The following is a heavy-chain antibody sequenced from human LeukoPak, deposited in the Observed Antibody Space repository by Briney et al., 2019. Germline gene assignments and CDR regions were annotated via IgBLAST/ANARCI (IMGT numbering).Heavy chain of an antibody. Sequence: SQTLSLTCAISGDSVSSNNAAWNWLRQSPSRGLEWLGRTYYRSKWYNDYAVSVKSRITINPDTSKNQFSLQLNSVTPEDTAVYYCARGVREQWLVVSWGAFDIWGQGTMVTVSS. CDR2: TYYRSKWYN. V-gene: IGHV6-1*01. CDR1: GDSVSSNNAA. CDR3: ARGVREQWLVVSWGAFDI. J-gene: IGHJ3*02. D-gene: IGHD6-19*01.